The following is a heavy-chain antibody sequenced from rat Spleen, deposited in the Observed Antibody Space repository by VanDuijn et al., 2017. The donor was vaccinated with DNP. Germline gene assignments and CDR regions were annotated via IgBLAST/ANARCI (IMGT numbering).Heavy chain of an antibody. V-gene: IGHV3-1*01. J-gene: IGHJ1*01. D-gene: IGHD1-2*01. CDR3: VRAAMSLYWYFVF. Sequence: EVQLQESGPGLVKPSQSLSLTCSVTGFSITSNYWGWIRKFPGNKMEWMGYISYSGSTSYSPSLKSLISITRDTSKNQFFRHLDSVTTEATATYYCVRAAMSLYWYFVFWGPGTMVTVSS. CDR1: GFSITSNY. CDR2: ISYSGST.